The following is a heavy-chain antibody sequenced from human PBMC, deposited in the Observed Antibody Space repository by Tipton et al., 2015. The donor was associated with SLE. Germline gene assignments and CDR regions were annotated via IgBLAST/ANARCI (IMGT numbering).Heavy chain of an antibody. CDR1: GGSISSHY. V-gene: IGHV4-59*11. J-gene: IGHJ6*02. CDR3: ARGVAVAGAYYYYGMDV. Sequence: TLSLTCTVSGGSISSHYWSWIRQPPGKGLEWIGYIYYSGSTYYNPSLKSRVTISVDTSKNQFSLKLSSVTAADTAVYYCARGVAVAGAYYYYGMDVWGQGTTVTVSS. CDR2: IYYSGST. D-gene: IGHD6-19*01.